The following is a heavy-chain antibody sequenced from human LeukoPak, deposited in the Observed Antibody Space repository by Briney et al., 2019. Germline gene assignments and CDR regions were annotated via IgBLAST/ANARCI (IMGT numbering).Heavy chain of an antibody. Sequence: GGSLRLSCAASGFTFSSYAMSWVCQAPGKGLEWVSVISGSGGSTYYADSVKGRFTISRDNSKNTLYLQMNSLRAEDTAVYYCARETVVPAAMYLDPWGQGTLVTVSS. CDR2: ISGSGGST. CDR3: ARETVVPAAMYLDP. J-gene: IGHJ5*02. CDR1: GFTFSSYA. D-gene: IGHD2-2*01. V-gene: IGHV3-23*01.